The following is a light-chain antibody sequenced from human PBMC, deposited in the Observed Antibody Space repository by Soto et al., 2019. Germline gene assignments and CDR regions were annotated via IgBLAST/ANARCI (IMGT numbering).Light chain of an antibody. CDR2: GAS. J-gene: IGKJ1*01. V-gene: IGKV3-15*01. CDR3: QQYNNCPRT. CDR1: QSVSSN. Sequence: EIVMTQSPSTLSVSPGERATLSCRASQSVSSNLAWYQQKPGQAPRLLIYGASTRATGIPARFSGSGSGTEVTLPIISLLSADFSVYYCQQYNNCPRTFGQGTKVEIK.